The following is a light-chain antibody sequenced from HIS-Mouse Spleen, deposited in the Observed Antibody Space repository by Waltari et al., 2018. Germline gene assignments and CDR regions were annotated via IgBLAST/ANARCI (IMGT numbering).Light chain of an antibody. Sequence: QSALTQPASVSGSPGQSITISCTGTSSDVGGYNYVSWYQQHPGKAPKLMSYDVSNRPSGVSNRVSGSKSGNTASLTISGLQAEDEADYYCSSYTSSSTLVFGGGTKLTVL. CDR2: DVS. CDR3: SSYTSSSTLV. J-gene: IGLJ2*01. V-gene: IGLV2-14*03. CDR1: SSDVGGYNY.